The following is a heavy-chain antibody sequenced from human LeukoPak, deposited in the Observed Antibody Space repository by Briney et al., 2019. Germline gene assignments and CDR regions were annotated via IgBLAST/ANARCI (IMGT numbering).Heavy chain of an antibody. CDR1: GGSMTTHH. D-gene: IGHD5-18*01. Sequence: SETLSLTCTVSGGSMTTHHWNWIRQTPGKGLEWIGYVFDSGRTKVNPSLTSRVTLSTDTSKNQLSLRLSSVTAADTAVYYCTTIKRGDIFGYFDFWGQGILVTVSS. J-gene: IGHJ4*02. CDR3: TTIKRGDIFGYFDF. V-gene: IGHV4-59*11. CDR2: VFDSGRT.